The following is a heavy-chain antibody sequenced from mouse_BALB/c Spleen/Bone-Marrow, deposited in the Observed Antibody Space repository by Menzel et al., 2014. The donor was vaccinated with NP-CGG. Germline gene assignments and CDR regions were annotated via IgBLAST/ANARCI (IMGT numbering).Heavy chain of an antibody. D-gene: IGHD2-2*01. CDR3: ARHGLRRDWYFGV. J-gene: IGHJ1*01. CDR2: ISNGGGTT. V-gene: IGHV5-12-2*01. CDR1: GFTFSSYT. Sequence: DVMLVESGGGLVQPGGSLKLSCAVSGFTFSSYTMSWVRQIPEKRLEWVAYISNGGGTTYYPDTLKGRFTISRDNTKNTLYLQMSSLKSEDTAMYYCARHGLRRDWYFGVWGAGTTVTVSS.